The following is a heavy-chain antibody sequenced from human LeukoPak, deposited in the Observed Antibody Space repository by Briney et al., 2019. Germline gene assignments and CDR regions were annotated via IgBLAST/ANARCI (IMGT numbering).Heavy chain of an antibody. CDR3: ARVRCSSTSCRKGGDKWFDP. D-gene: IGHD2-2*01. CDR2: IYYSGST. V-gene: IGHV4-30-4*08. J-gene: IGHJ5*02. CDR1: GGSISSGDYY. Sequence: SETLSLTCTVSGGSISSGDYYWSWIRQPPGKGLEWIGYIYYSGSTYYNPSLKSRVTISVDTSKNQFSLKLSSVTAADTAVYYCARVRCSSTSCRKGGDKWFDPWGQGTLVTVSS.